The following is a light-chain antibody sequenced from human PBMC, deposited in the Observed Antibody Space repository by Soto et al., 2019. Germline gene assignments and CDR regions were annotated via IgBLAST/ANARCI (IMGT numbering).Light chain of an antibody. J-gene: IGLJ2*01. V-gene: IGLV2-14*01. CDR3: ITSSAGSIIVV. Sequence: QSALTQPASVSGSPGQSITISCTGTSSDVGSYNYVSWYQQHPGKAPKLMIYDVTNRLSWVSNRFSGSKSRNTASLAISRLQAEDEAEYYCITSSAGSIIVVFGGGIKLPVL. CDR1: SSDVGSYNY. CDR2: DVT.